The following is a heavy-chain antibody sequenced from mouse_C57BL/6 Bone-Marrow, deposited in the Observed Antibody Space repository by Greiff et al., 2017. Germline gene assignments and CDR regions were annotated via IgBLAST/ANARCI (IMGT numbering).Heavy chain of an antibody. CDR1: GFTFSDYY. J-gene: IGHJ4*01. CDR2: ISNGGGST. V-gene: IGHV5-12*01. CDR3: AREGENGSYYAMDY. Sequence: EVKLVESGGGLVQPGGSLKLSCAASGFTFSDYYMYWVRQTPEKRLEWVAYISNGGGSTYYPDTVKGRFTISRDNAKNTLYLQMSRLKSEDTAMYYCAREGENGSYYAMDYWGQGTSVTVSS.